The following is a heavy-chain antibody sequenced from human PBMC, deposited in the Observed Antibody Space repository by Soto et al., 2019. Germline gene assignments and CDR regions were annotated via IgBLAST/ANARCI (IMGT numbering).Heavy chain of an antibody. D-gene: IGHD6-6*01. Sequence: PGESLKISCKGSGYSFTSYWIGWVRQMPGKGLEWMGIIYPGDSDTRYSPSFQGQVTISADKSISTAYLQWSSLKASDTAMYYCARLQTIAARPVGWFDPWGQGTLVTVSS. CDR2: IYPGDSDT. J-gene: IGHJ5*02. CDR1: GYSFTSYW. V-gene: IGHV5-51*01. CDR3: ARLQTIAARPVGWFDP.